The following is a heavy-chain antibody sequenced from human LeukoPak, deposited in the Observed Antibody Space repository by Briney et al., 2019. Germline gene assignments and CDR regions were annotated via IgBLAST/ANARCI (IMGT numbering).Heavy chain of an antibody. Sequence: SETLSLTCAVYGGSFSGYYWSWIRQPPGKGLEWIGEINHSGSTNYNPSLKSRVTISVDTSKNQFSLKLSSVTAADTAVYYCARGWAYYGSGSYYFDYWGQGTLVTVSS. V-gene: IGHV4-34*01. CDR3: ARGWAYYGSGSYYFDY. CDR1: GGSFSGYY. D-gene: IGHD3-10*01. CDR2: INHSGST. J-gene: IGHJ4*02.